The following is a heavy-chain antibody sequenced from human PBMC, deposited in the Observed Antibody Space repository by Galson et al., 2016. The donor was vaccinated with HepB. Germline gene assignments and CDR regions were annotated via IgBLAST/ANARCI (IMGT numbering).Heavy chain of an antibody. D-gene: IGHD6-19*01. CDR1: GFTFRSYW. V-gene: IGHV3-7*01. J-gene: IGHJ6*02. CDR2: INQDGSEQ. CDR3: ARRLDTQRRIAGWGWGMDV. Sequence: SLRLSCAASGFTFRSYWMSWVRQAPGKGLEWVANINQDGSEQYSVDSVKGRFTISRDNGKNSLYLQMSSLRVEDAGVYYGARRLDTQRRIAGWGWGMDVWGQGTTVTVS.